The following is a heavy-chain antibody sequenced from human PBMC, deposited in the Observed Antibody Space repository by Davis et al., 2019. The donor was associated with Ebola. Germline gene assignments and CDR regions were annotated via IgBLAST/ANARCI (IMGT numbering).Heavy chain of an antibody. V-gene: IGHV3-7*01. CDR3: AKDSGWQMSP. D-gene: IGHD6-25*01. Sequence: PGGSLRLSCAASGFRFSNDWMTWVRQAPGKGPEWVANIKPDGSETYCADSVKGRFTISRDNAKNSLYLHINSLRAEDTAVYYCAKDSGWQMSPWGQGTLVTVSS. CDR1: GFRFSNDW. CDR2: IKPDGSET. J-gene: IGHJ5*02.